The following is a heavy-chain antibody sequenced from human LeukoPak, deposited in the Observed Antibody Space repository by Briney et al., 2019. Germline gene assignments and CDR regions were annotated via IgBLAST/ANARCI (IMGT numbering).Heavy chain of an antibody. CDR3: ARDPPYYDSSGFDY. V-gene: IGHV3-23*01. J-gene: IGHJ4*02. CDR1: GGSFSGYY. CDR2: ISGSGGST. Sequence: ETLSLTCAVYGGSFSGYYWSWVRQAPGKGLEWVSAISGSGGSTYYADSVKGRFTISRDNSKNTLYLQMNSLRAEDTAVYYCARDPPYYDSSGFDYWGQGTLVTVSS. D-gene: IGHD3-22*01.